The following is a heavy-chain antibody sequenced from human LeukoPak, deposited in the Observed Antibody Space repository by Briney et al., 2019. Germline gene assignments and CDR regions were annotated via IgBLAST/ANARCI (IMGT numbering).Heavy chain of an antibody. D-gene: IGHD1-1*01. CDR2: ISASGSST. CDR1: GFTFGAYE. CDR3: ARGVPGDY. Sequence: QPGGSLRLSCATSGFTFGAYEMNWVRQAPGKGLEWVSYISASGSSTYYADSVKGRFTISRDNARNSLLLRMNSLRAEDTGVYYCARGVPGDYWGQGTLVTVSS. V-gene: IGHV3-48*03. J-gene: IGHJ4*02.